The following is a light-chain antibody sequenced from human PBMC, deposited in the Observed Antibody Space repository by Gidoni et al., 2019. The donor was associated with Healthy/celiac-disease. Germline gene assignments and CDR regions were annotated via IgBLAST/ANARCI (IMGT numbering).Light chain of an antibody. CDR1: QSISSY. CDR2: PAS. V-gene: IGKV1-39*01. CDR3: QQSYSTPLT. Sequence: IQMTHSPSSLSASVGDRVTITCRASQSISSYLNWYQQKPGKAPKLLIYPASSLQSGVPSRFSGSGSGTDFTLTISSLQPEDFATYYCQQSYSTPLTFGGGTKVEIK. J-gene: IGKJ4*01.